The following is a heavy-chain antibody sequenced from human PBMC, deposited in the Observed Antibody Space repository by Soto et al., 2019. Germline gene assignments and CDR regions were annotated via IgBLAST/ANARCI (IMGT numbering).Heavy chain of an antibody. J-gene: IGHJ5*02. CDR2: INAGNGNT. D-gene: IGHD2-15*01. V-gene: IGHV1-3*01. Sequence: ASVKVSCKASGYTFTSYAMHWVRQAPGQRLEWMGWINAGNGNTKYSQKFQGRVTITRDTSASTAYMELSSLRSEDTAVYYRARGIGYCSGGSCYLSWFDPWGQGTLVTVSS. CDR3: ARGIGYCSGGSCYLSWFDP. CDR1: GYTFTSYA.